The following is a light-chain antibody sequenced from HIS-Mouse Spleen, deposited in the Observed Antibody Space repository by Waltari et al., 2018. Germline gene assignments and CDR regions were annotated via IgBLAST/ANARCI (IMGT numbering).Light chain of an antibody. CDR2: KVS. CDR1: QSLVHSDGNTY. V-gene: IGKV2-30*02. Sequence: DVVMTQSPLSLPVTLGQPASISCRSSQSLVHSDGNTYLNWFQQRPGQSPRRLIYKVSNRDSGVPDRFSGSGSGTDFTLKISRVEAEDVGVYYCMQGTHWPPVGYGLTFGGGTKVEIK. J-gene: IGKJ4*01. CDR3: MQGTHWPPVGYGLT.